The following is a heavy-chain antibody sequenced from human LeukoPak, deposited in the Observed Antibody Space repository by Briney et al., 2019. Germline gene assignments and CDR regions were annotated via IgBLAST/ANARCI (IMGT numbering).Heavy chain of an antibody. J-gene: IGHJ4*02. Sequence: PSETLSLTCTVSGGSISSYYWSWIRQPAGKGLEWIGRIYTSGSTNYNPSLKSRVTMSVDTSKNQFSLKLSSVTAADTAVYYCAREAIYDSSGYYYVDYWGQGTLVTVSS. CDR2: IYTSGST. CDR3: AREAIYDSSGYYYVDY. CDR1: GGSISSYY. V-gene: IGHV4-4*07. D-gene: IGHD3-22*01.